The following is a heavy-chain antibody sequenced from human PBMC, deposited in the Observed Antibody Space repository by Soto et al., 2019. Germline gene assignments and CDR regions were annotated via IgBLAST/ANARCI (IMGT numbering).Heavy chain of an antibody. CDR1: GGSISSGDYY. Sequence: SETLSLTCTVHGGSISSGDYYWSWIRQPPGKGLEWIGYIYYSGSTYYNPSLKSRVTISVDTSKNQFSLKLSSVTAADTAVYYCVISPDMVALWYFDFWAQGTLVTVSS. CDR3: VISPDMVALWYFDF. CDR2: IYYSGST. J-gene: IGHJ4*02. D-gene: IGHD5-12*01. V-gene: IGHV4-30-4*01.